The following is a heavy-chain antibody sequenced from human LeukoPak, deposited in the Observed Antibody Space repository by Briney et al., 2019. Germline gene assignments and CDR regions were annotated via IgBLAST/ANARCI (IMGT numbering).Heavy chain of an antibody. D-gene: IGHD6-13*01. CDR2: ISGGGGST. CDR1: GLTFSNYA. J-gene: IGHJ4*02. CDR3: AKRVPAAAGTRFDY. V-gene: IGHV3-23*01. Sequence: GGSLRLSCAASGLTFSNYAMSWVRQAPGKGLEWVSAISGGGGSTYYADSVKGRFAISRDNSKNTLYLQMNSLRAEDTAIYYCAKRVPAAAGTRFDYWGQGTLVTVSS.